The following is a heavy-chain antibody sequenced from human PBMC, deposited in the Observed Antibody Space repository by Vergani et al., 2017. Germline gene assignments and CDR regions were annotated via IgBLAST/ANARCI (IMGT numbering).Heavy chain of an antibody. J-gene: IGHJ3*02. V-gene: IGHV4-4*03. Sequence: QVQLQESGPGLVKPPGTLSLTCAVSGGSISSSNWWSWVRQPPGKGLEWIGEIYHSGSTNYNPSLKSRGTISVDKSKNKFSLKLSAVTAADTAVYYCARVGVGATTVDIWGRGTMGTVSS. CDR3: ARVGVGATTVDI. CDR1: GGSISSSNW. D-gene: IGHD1-26*01. CDR2: IYHSGST.